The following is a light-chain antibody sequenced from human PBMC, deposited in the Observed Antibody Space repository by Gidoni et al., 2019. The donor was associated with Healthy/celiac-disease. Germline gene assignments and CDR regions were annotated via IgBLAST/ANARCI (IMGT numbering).Light chain of an antibody. CDR3: QSYDSSLSGYV. Sequence: QPVLTQPPPVSGAPGQRVTTSCTGSSSNTGAGYDIHWYQQLPGTAPKLLIYGNSNRPSGVPDRFSGSKSGTSASLAITGLQAEDEADYYCQSYDSSLSGYVFGTGTKVTVL. CDR1: SSNTGAGYD. CDR2: GNS. V-gene: IGLV1-40*01. J-gene: IGLJ1*01.